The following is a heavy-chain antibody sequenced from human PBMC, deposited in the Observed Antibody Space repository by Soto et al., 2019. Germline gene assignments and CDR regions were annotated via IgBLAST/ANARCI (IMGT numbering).Heavy chain of an antibody. V-gene: IGHV4-39*01. CDR3: ARGHDYYYGMDV. CDR2: IYYSGST. CDR1: GGSISSSSYY. J-gene: IGHJ6*02. Sequence: SETLSLTCTVSGGSISSSSYYWGWIRQPPGKGLEWIGSIYYSGSTYYNPSLKSRVTISVDTSKNQFSLKPSSVTAADTAVYYCARGHDYYYGMDVWGQGTTVTVSS.